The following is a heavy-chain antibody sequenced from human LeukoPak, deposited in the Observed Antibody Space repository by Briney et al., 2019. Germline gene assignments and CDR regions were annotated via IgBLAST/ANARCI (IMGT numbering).Heavy chain of an antibody. J-gene: IGHJ6*02. D-gene: IGHD2-15*01. CDR1: GGTFSSYT. CDR2: IIPILGIA. CDR3: ARDFGRVLYCSGGSCYPRHYGMDV. Sequence: ASVKVSYKASGGTFSSYTISWVRQAPGQGLEWMGRIIPILGIANYAQKFQGRVTITADKSTSTAYMELSSLRSEDTAVYYCARDFGRVLYCSGGSCYPRHYGMDVWGQGTTVTVSS. V-gene: IGHV1-69*04.